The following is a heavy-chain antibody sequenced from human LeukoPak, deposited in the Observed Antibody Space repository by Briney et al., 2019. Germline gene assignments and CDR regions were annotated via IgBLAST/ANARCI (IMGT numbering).Heavy chain of an antibody. CDR1: GGSISTYY. CDR2: IYYNGNT. V-gene: IGHV4-59*01. Sequence: SETLSLTCTVSGGSISTYYWSWIRRPPGMGLEWIGYIYYNGNTKYNPSLNSRVTISVDTSKNQFSLKLSSVTAADTAMYYCARGARGYYDSPFDCWGQGTLVTVSS. J-gene: IGHJ4*02. D-gene: IGHD3-22*01. CDR3: ARGARGYYDSPFDC.